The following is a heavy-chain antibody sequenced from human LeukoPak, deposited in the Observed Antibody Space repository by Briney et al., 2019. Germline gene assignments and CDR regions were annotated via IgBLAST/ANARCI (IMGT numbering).Heavy chain of an antibody. CDR1: GFTFSSYS. CDR3: ARGNDWGAFDI. D-gene: IGHD1-1*01. Sequence: GGSLRLSCAASGFTFSSYSMKWVRQAPGKGLEWVSYISSSSSIIYYADSVKGRFTVSRDNAKNSLYLQMNSLRAEDTAVYYCARGNDWGAFDIWGQGTMVTVSS. V-gene: IGHV3-48*04. CDR2: ISSSSSII. J-gene: IGHJ3*02.